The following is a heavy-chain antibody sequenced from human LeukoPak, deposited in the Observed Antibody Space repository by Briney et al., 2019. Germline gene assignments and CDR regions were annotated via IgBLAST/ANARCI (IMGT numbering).Heavy chain of an antibody. D-gene: IGHD3-22*01. J-gene: IGHJ3*02. CDR2: IYTSGST. CDR1: GGSIGSGSYY. Sequence: PSQTLSLTCTVSGGSIGSGSYYWSWIRQPAGKGLEWIGRIYTSGSTNYNPSLKSRVTISVDTSKNQFSLKLSSVTAADTAVYFCARGPYSYDSSGAFDIWGQGTMVTVSS. V-gene: IGHV4-61*02. CDR3: ARGPYSYDSSGAFDI.